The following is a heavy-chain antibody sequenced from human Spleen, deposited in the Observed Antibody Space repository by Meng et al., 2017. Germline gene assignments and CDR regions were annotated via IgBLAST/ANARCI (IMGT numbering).Heavy chain of an antibody. CDR1: GFTFNSFA. V-gene: IGHV3-23*01. Sequence: EVQLLESGGGLVQPGGSLRLSCAASGFTFNSFAISRVRQPPGKGLEWVSAITGGGGVTYYADSVKGRFTISRDNSKNTLYLQMNSLRAEDTAVYYCGKRISGWYYMDYWGRGTLVTVSS. J-gene: IGHJ4*02. CDR2: ITGGGGVT. CDR3: GKRISGWYYMDY. D-gene: IGHD6-19*01.